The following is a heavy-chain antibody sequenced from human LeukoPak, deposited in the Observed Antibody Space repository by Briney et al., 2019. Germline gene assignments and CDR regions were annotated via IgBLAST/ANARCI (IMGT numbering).Heavy chain of an antibody. CDR3: AKDGARDGYNYPDY. CDR1: GFTFSSYA. D-gene: IGHD5-24*01. Sequence: PGGSLRLSCAASGFTFSSYAMNWVRQAPGKGLEWVSDISGSGDFTYYADSVKGRFTISRDKPKNTLYLQMNSLRAEDTAVYYCAKDGARDGYNYPDYWGQGTLVTVSS. J-gene: IGHJ4*02. V-gene: IGHV3-23*01. CDR2: ISGSGDFT.